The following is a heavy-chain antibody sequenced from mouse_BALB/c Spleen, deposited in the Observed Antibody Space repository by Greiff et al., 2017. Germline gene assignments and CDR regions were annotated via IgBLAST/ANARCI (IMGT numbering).Heavy chain of an antibody. CDR1: GFNIKDTY. CDR2: IDPANGNT. Sequence: EVQLQQSGAELVKPGASVKLSCTASGFNIKDTYMHWVKQRPEQGLEWIGRIDPANGNTKYDPKFQGKATITADTSSNTAYLQLSSLTSEDTAVYYCARGYYGSSYDFDYWGQGTTLTVSS. V-gene: IGHV14-3*02. D-gene: IGHD1-1*01. J-gene: IGHJ2*01. CDR3: ARGYYGSSYDFDY.